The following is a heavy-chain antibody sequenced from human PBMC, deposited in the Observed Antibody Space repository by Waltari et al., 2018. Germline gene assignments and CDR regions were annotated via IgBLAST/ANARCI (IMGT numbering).Heavy chain of an antibody. J-gene: IGHJ4*02. D-gene: IGHD3-10*01. Sequence: LEWVSSISSSSSYIYYADSVKGRFTISRDNAKNSLYLQMNSLRAEDTAVYYCARSPLGYGSGSYYIFDYWGQGTLVTVSS. V-gene: IGHV3-21*01. CDR2: ISSSSSYI. CDR3: ARSPLGYGSGSYYIFDY.